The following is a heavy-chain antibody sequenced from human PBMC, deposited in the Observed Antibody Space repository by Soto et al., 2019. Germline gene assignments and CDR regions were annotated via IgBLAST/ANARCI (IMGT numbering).Heavy chain of an antibody. CDR3: ARGDYGSGSYYNAPGDY. CDR2: INPSGGST. CDR1: GYTFTSYY. D-gene: IGHD3-10*01. J-gene: IGHJ4*02. Sequence: GASVKDSCKASGYTFTSYYMHWVRQAPGQGLEWMGIINPSGGSTSYAQKFQGRVTMTRDTSTSTVYMELSSLRSEDTAVYYCARGDYGSGSYYNAPGDYWGQGTLVTVSS. V-gene: IGHV1-46*03.